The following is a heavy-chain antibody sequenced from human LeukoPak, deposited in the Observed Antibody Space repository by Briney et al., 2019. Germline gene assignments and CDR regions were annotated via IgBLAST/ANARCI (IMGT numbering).Heavy chain of an antibody. V-gene: IGHV3-30-3*01. J-gene: IGHJ4*02. CDR1: GFTFSSYA. CDR2: ISYDGSNK. Sequence: GRSLRLSCAASGFTFSSYAMHWVRQAPGKGLEWVAVISYDGSNKYYADSVKGRFTISRDNSKNTLYQQMNSLRAEDTAVYYCARSPPNNYFDYWGQGTLVTVSS. CDR3: ARSPPNNYFDY.